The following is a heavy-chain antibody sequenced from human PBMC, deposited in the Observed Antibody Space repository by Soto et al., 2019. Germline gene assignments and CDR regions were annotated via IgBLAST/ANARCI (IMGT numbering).Heavy chain of an antibody. Sequence: DSLKISCKGFGYSFTTYWIAWVRQMPGKGLEWMGIIYPGDSRTRYSPSFQGQVTISADKSISTAYLQWTSLKASDTAMYYCARSRRGAYSSGWYSPSGYYNYGIDVWGQGTKVTVSS. J-gene: IGHJ6*02. CDR3: ARSRRGAYSSGWYSPSGYYNYGIDV. CDR2: IYPGDSRT. D-gene: IGHD6-19*01. V-gene: IGHV5-51*01. CDR1: GYSFTTYW.